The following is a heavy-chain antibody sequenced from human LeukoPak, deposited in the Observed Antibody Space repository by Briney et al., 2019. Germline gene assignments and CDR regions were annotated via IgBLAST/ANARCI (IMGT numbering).Heavy chain of an antibody. Sequence: SETLSLTCNVSGYSISSDYHWGWIRQPPGKGLEYIGSIFHTGSADYNPSLKSRVTLSVDTSKNQFSLKLNSVTAADTAVYYCVREREKQWLFWGQGTLVPVSS. CDR3: VREREKQWLF. CDR1: GYSISSDYH. CDR2: IFHTGSA. D-gene: IGHD6-19*01. V-gene: IGHV4-38-2*02. J-gene: IGHJ4*02.